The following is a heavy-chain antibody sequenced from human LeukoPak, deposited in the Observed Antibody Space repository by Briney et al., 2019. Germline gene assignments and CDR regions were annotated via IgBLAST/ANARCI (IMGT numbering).Heavy chain of an antibody. V-gene: IGHV3-7*01. J-gene: IGHJ4*02. CDR2: IKEDGSLK. Sequence: PGGSLSLSWPPSGFTSSSYAMHWARQPQGKGREWVAKIKEDGSLKNYVDSVEGRFTVSRDNAKNTLYLQMNSLRLEDTAVYYCVRDWAPASMQAAPFDCWGQGTLVTVSS. CDR3: VRDWAPASMQAAPFDC. D-gene: IGHD2/OR15-2a*01. CDR1: GFTSSSYA.